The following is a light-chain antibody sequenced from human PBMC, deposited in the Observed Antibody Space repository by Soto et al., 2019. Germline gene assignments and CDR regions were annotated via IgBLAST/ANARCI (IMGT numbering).Light chain of an antibody. CDR2: EVE. V-gene: IGLV2-14*01. J-gene: IGLJ1*01. CDR1: GRDIGAYNY. CDR3: SSYTTSYFYV. Sequence: QSLLTQPASVSGSPGQSITISCTGSGRDIGAYNYVSWYQQHPGKAPKLIIYEVEKRPSGVSNRFSDSKSAFTASLTISGLQAEDEADYYCSSYTTSYFYVFGPGTKVTVL.